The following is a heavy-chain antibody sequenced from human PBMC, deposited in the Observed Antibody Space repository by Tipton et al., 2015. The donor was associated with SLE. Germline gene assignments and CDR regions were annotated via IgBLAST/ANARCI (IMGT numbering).Heavy chain of an antibody. CDR3: ARDGAGAVSGNYFDY. J-gene: IGHJ4*02. CDR1: GGSIGSSY. V-gene: IGHV4-59*01. Sequence: TLSLTCTVSGGSIGSSYWCWIRQSPGKGLEWIGYINYSGSTNYNPSLKSRVTISVDTSKNQFSLMLTSVTAADTAVYYCARDGAGAVSGNYFDYWGQGALVTVSS. D-gene: IGHD6-19*01. CDR2: INYSGST.